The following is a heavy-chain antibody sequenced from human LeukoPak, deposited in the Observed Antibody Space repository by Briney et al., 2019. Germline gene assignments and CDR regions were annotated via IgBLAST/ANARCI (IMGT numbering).Heavy chain of an antibody. V-gene: IGHV3-21*04. J-gene: IGHJ4*02. D-gene: IGHD1-26*01. Sequence: GGSLRLSCAASGFTFNSFAMSWVRQAPGKGLEWVSSISSSSSYIYYADSVKGRFTISRDNAKNSLYLQMNSLRAEDTAVYYCARDKGGTWGQGTLVTVSS. CDR3: ARDKGGT. CDR1: GFTFNSFA. CDR2: ISSSSSYI.